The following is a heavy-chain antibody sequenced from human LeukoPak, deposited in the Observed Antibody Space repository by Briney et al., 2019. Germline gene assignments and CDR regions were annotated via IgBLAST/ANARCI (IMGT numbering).Heavy chain of an antibody. J-gene: IGHJ6*03. CDR1: GGSISSTYYY. D-gene: IGHD7-27*01. CDR2: IYYSGST. Sequence: PSETLSLTCTVSGGSISSTYYYWAWIRQPPGKGLEWIGSIYYSGSTYYNPSLKSRVTISVDTSKNQFSLKLSSVTAADTAVYYCAGGTGDLYYYYYMDVWGKGTTVTISS. CDR3: AGGTGDLYYYYYMDV. V-gene: IGHV4-39*07.